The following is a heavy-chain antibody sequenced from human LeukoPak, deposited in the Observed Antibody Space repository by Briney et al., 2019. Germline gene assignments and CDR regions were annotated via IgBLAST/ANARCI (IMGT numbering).Heavy chain of an antibody. CDR3: ARDWFHAIDY. V-gene: IGHV3-21*06. J-gene: IGHJ4*02. D-gene: IGHD2/OR15-2a*01. Sequence: GGSLRLSCAASGFTFSSYSMNWIRQAPGKGLEWVSSISSSSSYIYYADSVKGRFTISRDNAKNTLYLQMNSLRAEDTAVYYCARDWFHAIDYWGQGTLVTVSS. CDR2: ISSSSSYI. CDR1: GFTFSSYS.